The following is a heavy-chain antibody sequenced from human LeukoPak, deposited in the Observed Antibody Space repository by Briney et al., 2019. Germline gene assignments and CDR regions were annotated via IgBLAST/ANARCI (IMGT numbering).Heavy chain of an antibody. CDR3: AKSGGLSGSGRLAMDV. V-gene: IGHV3-23*01. CDR2: ISGSGGST. CDR1: GFTFSLYA. D-gene: IGHD3-10*01. J-gene: IGHJ6*02. Sequence: AGGSLRHSCAASGFTFSLYAMSWVRLPPGKGLEWVSAISGSGGSTYYADSVKGRFTSSRDNSNNTLYVQMNSLRVEDTAVYYCAKSGGLSGSGRLAMDVWGQGTTVTVSS.